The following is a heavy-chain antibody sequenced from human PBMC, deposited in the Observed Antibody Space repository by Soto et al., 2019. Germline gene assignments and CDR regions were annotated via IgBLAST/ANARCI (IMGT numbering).Heavy chain of an antibody. Sequence: QLQLQESGPGLVKPSETLSLTCTVSGGSISSSSYYWGWIRQPPGKGLEWNGSIYYSGSTYYNPSLKSRVTISVDTSKNQFSLKLSSVTAADTAVYYCARHSTTWKQLVRGLNWFDPWGQGTLVTVSS. CDR3: ARHSTTWKQLVRGLNWFDP. CDR2: IYYSGST. CDR1: GGSISSSSYY. V-gene: IGHV4-39*01. J-gene: IGHJ5*02. D-gene: IGHD6-6*01.